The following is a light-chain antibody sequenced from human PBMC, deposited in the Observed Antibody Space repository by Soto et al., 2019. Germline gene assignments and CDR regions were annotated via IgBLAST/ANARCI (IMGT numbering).Light chain of an antibody. CDR2: GAS. CDR1: QSVSSN. V-gene: IGKV3-15*01. J-gene: IGKJ1*01. CDR3: QQYNNWPRT. Sequence: EIGRTQSPATLSVSPGERATLSCRASQSVSSNLAWYQQKPGQAPRLLIYGASTRATGIPARFSGSGSGTEFTLTISSLQSEDFAVYYCQQYNNWPRTLGQGTRVDIK.